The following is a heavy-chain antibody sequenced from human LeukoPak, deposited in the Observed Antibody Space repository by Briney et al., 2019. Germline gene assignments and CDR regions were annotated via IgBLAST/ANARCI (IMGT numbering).Heavy chain of an antibody. V-gene: IGHV3-23*01. Sequence: GASLRLSCAASGFSFSSYAMTWVRQAPGKGLEWVSGISINGGSTRDADSVKGRFTISRDNSKNTLYLQMSRLRAEDTAVYYCAQCTGTSWYYNPFDYWGQGTLVTVSS. CDR1: GFSFSSYA. J-gene: IGHJ4*02. CDR3: AQCTGTSWYYNPFDY. D-gene: IGHD2-2*01. CDR2: ISINGGST.